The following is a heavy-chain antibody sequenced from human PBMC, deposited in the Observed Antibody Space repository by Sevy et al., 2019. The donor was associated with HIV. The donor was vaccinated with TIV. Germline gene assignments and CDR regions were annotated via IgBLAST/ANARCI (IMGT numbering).Heavy chain of an antibody. CDR2: IVVGSGNT. D-gene: IGHD3-3*01. CDR3: WAGPGGFSERGDFFDY. Sequence: ASVKVSCKASGFTFSSSAVQWVRQARGQRLEWIGWIVVGSGNTNYAQKFHERVTITRDMSTNTAYMELSSLRSEDTAVVYLWAGPGGFSERGDFFDYWGHGTLVTVSS. V-gene: IGHV1-58*01. CDR1: GFTFSSSA. J-gene: IGHJ4*01.